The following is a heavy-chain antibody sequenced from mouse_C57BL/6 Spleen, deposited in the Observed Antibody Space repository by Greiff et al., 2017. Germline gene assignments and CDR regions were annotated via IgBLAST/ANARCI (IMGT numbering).Heavy chain of an antibody. CDR3: AREDYYGSSSYYFDY. CDR1: GLTFSDYY. V-gene: IGHV5-16*01. D-gene: IGHD1-1*01. Sequence: EVQLVESEGGLVQPGSSMKLSCTASGLTFSDYYMAWVRQVPEKGLEWVANINYDGSSTYYLDSLKSRFIISRDNAKNILYLQMSSLKSEDTATYYCAREDYYGSSSYYFDYWGQGTTLTVSS. CDR2: INYDGSST. J-gene: IGHJ2*01.